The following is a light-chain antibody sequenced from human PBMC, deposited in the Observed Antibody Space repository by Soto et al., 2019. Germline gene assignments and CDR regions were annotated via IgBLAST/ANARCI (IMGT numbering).Light chain of an antibody. J-gene: IGKJ3*01. V-gene: IGKV3-20*01. CDR1: QSVSRNS. CDR3: QQYGTSPPT. CDR2: GAS. Sequence: ELVLTQSPGTLSLSPGERATLSCRASQSVSRNSLAWYQQQPGQAPRLLIYGASSRATDIPGRFSGSGSGTDFTLIVSRLEPEDFAVYFCQQYGTSPPTFGPGTKVDIK.